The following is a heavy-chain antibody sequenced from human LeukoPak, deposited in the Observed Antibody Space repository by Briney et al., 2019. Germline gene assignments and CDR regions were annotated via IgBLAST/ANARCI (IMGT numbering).Heavy chain of an antibody. J-gene: IGHJ5*02. CDR2: IIPIFGTA. D-gene: IGHD3-9*01. Sequence: ASVKVSCKASGGTFSSYAIGWVRQAPGQGLEWMGGIIPIFGTANYAQKFQGRVTITADESTSTAYMELSSLRSEDTAVYYCARALYDILTGYWFDPWGQGTLVTVSS. CDR1: GGTFSSYA. CDR3: ARALYDILTGYWFDP. V-gene: IGHV1-69*01.